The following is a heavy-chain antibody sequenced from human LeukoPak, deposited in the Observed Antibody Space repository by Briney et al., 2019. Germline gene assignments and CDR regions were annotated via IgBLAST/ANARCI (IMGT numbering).Heavy chain of an antibody. J-gene: IGHJ6*03. D-gene: IGHD2-15*01. V-gene: IGHV4-59*01. CDR1: GGSISRYY. CDR3: ARVPFHAWSFYYYYYYMAV. CDR2: IYSCGRT. Sequence: RSETLSLTCTVSGGSISRYYWSWIRPPPGKGLEWIGYIYSCGRTTYNPSLRSRVTISVDTSTNQFSLTLSSVTAADTAVYYCARVPFHAWSFYYYYYYMAVWGKGTTVTVSS.